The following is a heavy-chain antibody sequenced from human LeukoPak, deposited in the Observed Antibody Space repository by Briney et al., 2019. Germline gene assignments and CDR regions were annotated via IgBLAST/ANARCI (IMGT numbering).Heavy chain of an antibody. V-gene: IGHV3-9*01. CDR2: INWNSRNI. J-gene: IGHJ4*02. CDR3: VKDMGIRDGYNFVHDY. D-gene: IGHD5-24*01. Sequence: GGSLRLSCAASGFNLDYHVIHCVRQAPGKGLEWVSAINWNSRNIGYADSVKGRFTISRDNAKNSLYLQMNSLRPEDTALYYCVKDMGIRDGYNFVHDYWGQGTLVTVSS. CDR1: GFNLDYHV.